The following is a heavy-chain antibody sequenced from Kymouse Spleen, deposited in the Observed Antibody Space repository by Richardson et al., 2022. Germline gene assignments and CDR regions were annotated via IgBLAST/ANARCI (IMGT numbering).Heavy chain of an antibody. CDR1: GGSISSSNW. V-gene: IGHV4-4*02. J-gene: IGHJ6*02. Sequence: QVQLQESGPGLVKPSGTLSLTCAVSGGSISSSNWWSWVRQPPGKGLEWIGEIYHSGSTNYNPSLKSRVTISVDKSKNQFSLKLSSVTAADTAVYYCARDDITGTTSYYYYGMDVWGQGTTVTVSS. CDR2: IYHSGST. D-gene: IGHD1-7*01. CDR3: ARDDITGTTSYYYYGMDV.